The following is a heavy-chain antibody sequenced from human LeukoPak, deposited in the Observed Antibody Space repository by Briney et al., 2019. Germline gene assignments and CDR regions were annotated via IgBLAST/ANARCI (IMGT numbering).Heavy chain of an antibody. CDR1: GFTFDTYA. V-gene: IGHV3-23*01. CDR2: ISGSGDST. Sequence: TGGSLRLSCAASGFTFDTYAMSWVRQAPGMGLEWVSAISGSGDSTYFADSVKGRFTISRDNSKNTLYLQMNSLRAEDTAVCYCAKVPDYRDYLFDFWGQGTLVTVSS. D-gene: IGHD4-17*01. J-gene: IGHJ4*02. CDR3: AKVPDYRDYLFDF.